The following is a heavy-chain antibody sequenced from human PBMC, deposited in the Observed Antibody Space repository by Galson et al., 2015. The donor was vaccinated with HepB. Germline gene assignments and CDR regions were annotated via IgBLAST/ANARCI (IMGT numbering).Heavy chain of an antibody. J-gene: IGHJ4*02. CDR2: ISYDGSNK. Sequence: SLRLSCAASGFTFSSYAMHWVRQAPGKGLEWVAVISYDGSNKYYADSVKGRFTISRDNSKNTLYLQMNSLRAEDTAVYYCARGGELSYGSGYDYWGQGTLVTVSS. D-gene: IGHD3-10*01. CDR1: GFTFSSYA. V-gene: IGHV3-30*04. CDR3: ARGGELSYGSGYDY.